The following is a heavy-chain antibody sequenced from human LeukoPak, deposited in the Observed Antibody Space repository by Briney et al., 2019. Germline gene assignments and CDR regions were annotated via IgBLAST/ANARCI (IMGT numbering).Heavy chain of an antibody. V-gene: IGHV4-59*01. D-gene: IGHD5-12*01. CDR2: IYYSGST. J-gene: IGHJ6*02. CDR3: ARDSGPNYYYYYGMDV. Sequence: SETLSLTCTVSGGSISSYYWSWIRQPPGKGLEWIGYIYYSGSTNYNPSLKSRVTISVDTSKNQFSLKLSSVTAADTAVYYCARDSGPNYYYYYGMDVWGQGTTVTVSS. CDR1: GGSISSYY.